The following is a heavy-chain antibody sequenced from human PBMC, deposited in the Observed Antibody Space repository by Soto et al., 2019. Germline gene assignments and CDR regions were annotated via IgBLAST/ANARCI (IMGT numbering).Heavy chain of an antibody. D-gene: IGHD3-3*01. CDR2: IYHSGST. CDR1: GGSISSSYW. V-gene: IGHV4-4*02. Sequence: QVQLQESAPGLVTPSGTLSLTCAVSGGSISSSYWWNWVRQPPGKGLEWIGKIYHSGSTNYNPSLKNRVTISVDKSNNQFSLRLSSVTAADTAVYFCVTSLNYDFWRDGGRHYYFDYWGQGTLVTVSS. J-gene: IGHJ4*02. CDR3: VTSLNYDFWRDGGRHYYFDY.